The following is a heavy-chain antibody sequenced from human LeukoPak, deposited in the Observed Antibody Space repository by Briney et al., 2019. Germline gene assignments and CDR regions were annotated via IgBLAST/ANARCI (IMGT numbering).Heavy chain of an antibody. Sequence: PSETLSLTCTVSGGSISSYYWSWIRQPAGKGLEWIGRIYTSGSTNYNPSLKSRVTMSVDTSKNQFSLKLSSVTAADTAVYYCARTPYDSSGYYLYYYYYMDVWGKGTTVTVSS. CDR3: ARTPYDSSGYYLYYYYYMDV. D-gene: IGHD3-22*01. J-gene: IGHJ6*03. CDR1: GGSISSYY. CDR2: IYTSGST. V-gene: IGHV4-4*07.